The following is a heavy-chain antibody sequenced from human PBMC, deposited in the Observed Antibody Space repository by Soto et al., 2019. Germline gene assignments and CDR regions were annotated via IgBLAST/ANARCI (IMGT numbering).Heavy chain of an antibody. J-gene: IGHJ4*02. D-gene: IGHD3-10*01. Sequence: EVQLLESGGGLVQPGGSLRLSCAASGFTFSSYAMSWVRQAPGKGLEWVSGISGSGASTYYADSVKGRFTISRDNSKNTLYLQMNSLRAEDTAGEYCAMGVRGIIITFLDYCGQGTLVTVSS. V-gene: IGHV3-23*01. CDR2: ISGSGAST. CDR1: GFTFSSYA. CDR3: AMGVRGIIITFLDY.